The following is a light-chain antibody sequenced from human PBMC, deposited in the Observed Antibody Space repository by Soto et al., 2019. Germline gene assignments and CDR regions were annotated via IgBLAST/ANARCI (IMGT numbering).Light chain of an antibody. V-gene: IGKV3-11*01. CDR3: QQYNNDWT. J-gene: IGKJ1*01. CDR1: QSVSSY. CDR2: DAS. Sequence: EIVLTQSPANLSLSPGERANISCRASQSVSSYLVWYQQKPGQAPRLLIYDASNRATDIPARFSGSGSGTDFTLTISSLQPEDFATYYCQQYNNDWTGGQGNKGAIK.